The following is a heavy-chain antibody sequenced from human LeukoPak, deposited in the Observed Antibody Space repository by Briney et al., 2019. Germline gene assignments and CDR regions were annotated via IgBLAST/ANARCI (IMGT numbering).Heavy chain of an antibody. V-gene: IGHV3-9*03. Sequence: QAGGSLRLSCAASGFTFDDYAMHWVRQAPGKGLEWVSGISWNSGSIGYADSVKGRFTISRDNAKNSLYLQMNSLRAEDMALYYCAKGGEYSSSSYLDYWGQGTLVTVSS. D-gene: IGHD6-6*01. CDR1: GFTFDDYA. CDR2: ISWNSGSI. CDR3: AKGGEYSSSSYLDY. J-gene: IGHJ4*02.